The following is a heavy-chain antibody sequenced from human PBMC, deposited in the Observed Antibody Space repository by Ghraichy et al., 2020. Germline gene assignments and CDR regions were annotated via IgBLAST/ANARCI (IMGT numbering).Heavy chain of an antibody. CDR3: ARGGGRNDY. J-gene: IGHJ4*02. V-gene: IGHV4-34*01. CDR1: GGSFSGYY. CDR2: INHSGST. D-gene: IGHD4-23*01. Sequence: SETLSLTCAVYGGSFSGYYWSWIRQPPGEGLELMGEINHSGSTNYNPSLKSRVTISVDTSKNQFSLKLSSVPAADTAVYYCARGGGRNDYWGQGTLVTVSS.